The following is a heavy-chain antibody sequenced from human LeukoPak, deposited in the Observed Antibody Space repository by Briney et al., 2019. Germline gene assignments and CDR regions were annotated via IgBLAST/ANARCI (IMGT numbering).Heavy chain of an antibody. CDR1: GGSISTSGYY. V-gene: IGHV4-39*01. CDR2: IYYSGST. Sequence: PSETLSLTCTVFGGSISTSGYYWGWIRQPPGKGLEWIGSIYYSGSTYYNPSLKSRVTIPVDTSKNQFSLKLSSVTAADTAVYNCARRSPVNWNYGVYWGQGNLVTVSS. CDR3: ARRSPVNWNYGVY. J-gene: IGHJ4*02. D-gene: IGHD1-7*01.